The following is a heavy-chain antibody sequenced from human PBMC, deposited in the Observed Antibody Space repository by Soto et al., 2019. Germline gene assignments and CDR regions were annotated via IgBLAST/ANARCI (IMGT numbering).Heavy chain of an antibody. CDR1: GFIFSDYA. CDR2: ISPAGTNQ. V-gene: IGHV3-30-3*01. J-gene: IGHJ1*01. CDR3: ARENSRISPRLFQH. Sequence: VGSLRLSCVASGFIFSDYAMHWARQAPGKGLEWVALISPAGTNQYYADSAKGRFTISRDNSKNTLYLQMNSLRPEDTGLYYCARENSRISPRLFQHWGHGTLVTV. D-gene: IGHD6-6*01.